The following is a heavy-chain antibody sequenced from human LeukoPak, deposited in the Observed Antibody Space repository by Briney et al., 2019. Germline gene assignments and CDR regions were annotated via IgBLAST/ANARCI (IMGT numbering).Heavy chain of an antibody. CDR3: ASITSLDY. Sequence: GGSLRLSCAASGFTFDDYAMHWVRQAPGKGLEWVSGITWNRDNIGYGDSVKGRFTNSRDNAKNSLYLQMNNLRAEDTAVYYCASITSLDYWGQGTLVTVSS. V-gene: IGHV3-9*01. J-gene: IGHJ4*02. D-gene: IGHD3-3*01. CDR1: GFTFDDYA. CDR2: ITWNRDNI.